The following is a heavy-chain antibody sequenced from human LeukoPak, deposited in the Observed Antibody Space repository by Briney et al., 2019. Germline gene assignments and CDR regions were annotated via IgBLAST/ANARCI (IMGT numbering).Heavy chain of an antibody. V-gene: IGHV4-59*01. Sequence: SETLSLTCTVSGGSISSYYWSWIRQPPGKGLEWIGYIYYSGSTNYNPSLKSRVTISVDTSKNQFSLKLSSVPAADTAVYYCARSIVAPYFDYWGQGTLVTVSS. D-gene: IGHD2-15*01. CDR1: GGSISSYY. J-gene: IGHJ4*02. CDR3: ARSIVAPYFDY. CDR2: IYYSGST.